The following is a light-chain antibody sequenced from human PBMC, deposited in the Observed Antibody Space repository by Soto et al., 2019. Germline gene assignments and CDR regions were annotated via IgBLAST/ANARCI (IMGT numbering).Light chain of an antibody. V-gene: IGKV3-11*01. Sequence: DIVLTQSPATLSLSPGERATLSCRASQSISNSLAWYQQKPGQAPRLIINDAFNRATGIPARFSGSGSGTDFTLTISGLEPEDFAVYYCQQYNNWPLTFGGGTKVDIK. CDR2: DAF. J-gene: IGKJ4*01. CDR1: QSISNS. CDR3: QQYNNWPLT.